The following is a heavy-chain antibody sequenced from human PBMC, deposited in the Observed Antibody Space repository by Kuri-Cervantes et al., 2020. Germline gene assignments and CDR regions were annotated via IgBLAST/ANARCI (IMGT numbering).Heavy chain of an antibody. CDR2: ISYDERNK. D-gene: IGHD2/OR15-2a*01. V-gene: IGHV3-30*18. Sequence: SLKISCAASGFTFSSYAMHWVRQAPGKGLEWVAAISYDERNKYYADSVKGRFTISRDNSKNTLYLQMNSLRAEDTAVYYCAKDHLSNAFDIWGQGTMVTVSS. CDR3: AKDHLSNAFDI. CDR1: GFTFSSYA. J-gene: IGHJ3*02.